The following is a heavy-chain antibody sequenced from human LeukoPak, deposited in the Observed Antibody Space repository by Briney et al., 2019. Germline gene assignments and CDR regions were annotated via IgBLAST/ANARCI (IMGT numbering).Heavy chain of an antibody. Sequence: ASVKVSCKASGYTFTSYGISWVRQAPGQGLEWMGWISAYNGNTNYAQKLQGRVTMTTDTSTSTAYMELRSLGSDDTAVYYCARMQVWHIVVVIEAFDIWGQGTMVTVSS. CDR2: ISAYNGNT. D-gene: IGHD2-21*01. CDR3: ARMQVWHIVVVIEAFDI. V-gene: IGHV1-18*01. J-gene: IGHJ3*02. CDR1: GYTFTSYG.